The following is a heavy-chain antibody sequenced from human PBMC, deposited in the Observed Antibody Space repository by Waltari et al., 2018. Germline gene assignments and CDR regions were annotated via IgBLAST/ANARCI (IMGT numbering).Heavy chain of an antibody. J-gene: IGHJ4*02. CDR3: ARTRITMIRGGSDYFDY. D-gene: IGHD3-10*01. CDR1: GFSLSTSGMC. Sequence: QVTLRESGPALVKPTQTLTLTCTFSGFSLSTSGMCVSWIRQPPGKALEWLARIDWDDDKYYSTSQKTRLTISKDTSKNQVVLTMTNVDPVDIATYYCARTRITMIRGGSDYFDYWGQGTLVTVSS. CDR2: IDWDDDK. V-gene: IGHV2-70*15.